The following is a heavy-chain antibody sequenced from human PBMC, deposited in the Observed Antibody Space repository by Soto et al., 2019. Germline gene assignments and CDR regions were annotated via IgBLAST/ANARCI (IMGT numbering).Heavy chain of an antibody. V-gene: IGHV4-59*01. D-gene: IGHD5-12*01. CDR3: ARSVATTPRDYYYYGMDV. CDR1: GGSISSYY. Sequence: PSETLSLTCTVSGGSISSYYWSWIRQPPGKGLEWIGYIYYSGSTNYNPSLKSRVTISVDTSKNQFSLKLSSVTAADTAVYYCARSVATTPRDYYYYGMDVWGKGTTVTV. CDR2: IYYSGST. J-gene: IGHJ6*04.